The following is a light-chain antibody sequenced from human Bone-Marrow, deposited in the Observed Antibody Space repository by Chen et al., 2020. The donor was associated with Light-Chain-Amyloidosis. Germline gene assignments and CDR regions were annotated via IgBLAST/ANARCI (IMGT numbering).Light chain of an antibody. J-gene: IGLJ3*02. CDR1: SGSVSASYY. Sequence: QTVVTQEPSFSVSPGGTVTLTSGLTSGSVSASYYPSWYQQTPGQAPRTLIYSTNSRSSGVPDRFAGAILENKAALAITGAQADDESDYYCVLYMGSGISVFCGGTNLTVL. CDR3: VLYMGSGISV. CDR2: STN. V-gene: IGLV8-61*01.